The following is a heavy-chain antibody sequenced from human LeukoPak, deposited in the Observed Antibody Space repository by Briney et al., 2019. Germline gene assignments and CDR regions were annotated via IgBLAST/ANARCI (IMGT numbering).Heavy chain of an antibody. CDR1: GYSLSESS. CDR3: ATEIERVIFDSPWGNYRSFES. J-gene: IGHJ4*02. D-gene: IGHD3-16*02. V-gene: IGHV1-24*01. Sequence: ASVKVSCKVSGYSLSESSIHWVRQALGKGLEWMGGFDPEDAETVYAQNLQGRVSMTEDTSIDTACMELSSLTSDDTAVYYCATEIERVIFDSPWGNYRSFESWGQGTLVTVSS. CDR2: FDPEDAET.